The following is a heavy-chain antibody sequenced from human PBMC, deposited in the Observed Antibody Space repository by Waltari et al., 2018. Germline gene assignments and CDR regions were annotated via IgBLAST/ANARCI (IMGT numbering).Heavy chain of an antibody. D-gene: IGHD3-10*01. CDR2: IYHSGST. V-gene: IGHV4-38-2*02. CDR1: GYSISGGYY. Sequence: QVQLPESGQGLVTPSETLSLTCAVSGYSISGGYYWGWIRQPTGKGLEWIGSIYHSGSTYYNPSLKSRVTISVDTSKNQFSLKLSSVTAADTAVYYCARDRLYGSGSEFDYWGQGTLVTVSS. CDR3: ARDRLYGSGSEFDY. J-gene: IGHJ4*02.